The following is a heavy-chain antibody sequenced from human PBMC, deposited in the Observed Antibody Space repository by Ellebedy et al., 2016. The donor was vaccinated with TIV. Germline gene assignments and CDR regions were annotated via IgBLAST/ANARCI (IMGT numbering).Heavy chain of an antibody. Sequence: ASVKVSCXVSGYTLTELSMHWVRQAPGKGLEWMGGFDPEDGETIYAQKFQGRVTMTEDTSTDTAYMELSSLRSEDTAVYYCATDLGRSGYYPFDYWGQGTLVTVSS. CDR1: GYTLTELS. CDR3: ATDLGRSGYYPFDY. V-gene: IGHV1-24*01. CDR2: FDPEDGET. J-gene: IGHJ4*02. D-gene: IGHD3-22*01.